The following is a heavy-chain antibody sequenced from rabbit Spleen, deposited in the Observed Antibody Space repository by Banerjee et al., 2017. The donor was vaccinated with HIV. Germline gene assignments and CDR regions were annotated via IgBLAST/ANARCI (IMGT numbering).Heavy chain of an antibody. D-gene: IGHD4-1*01. J-gene: IGHJ4*01. CDR1: GFDFSHYG. V-gene: IGHV1S47*01. CDR2: IDPIFGIA. Sequence: QEQLVESGGGLVQPGGSLKLSCKASGFDFSHYGVSWVRQAPGKGLEWIGYIDPIFGIAVYASWVNGRFTISSHNAQNTLYLQLNSLTAADTATYFCVREVAGKFNLWGPGTLVTVS. CDR3: VREVAGKFNL.